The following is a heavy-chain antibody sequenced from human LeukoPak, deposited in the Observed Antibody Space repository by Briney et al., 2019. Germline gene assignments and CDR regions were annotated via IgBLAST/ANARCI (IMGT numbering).Heavy chain of an antibody. CDR1: GGSIGTYY. V-gene: IGHV4-59*01. D-gene: IGHD3-10*01. J-gene: IGHJ4*02. CDR2: IYYSGST. CDR3: ARSALDTSGTSYNPQPFLY. Sequence: PSEALSLTCTVSGGSIGTYYWSWIRQPPGKGLEWIGYIYYSGSTNYNPSLKSRVTISIDTSKNQFSLKLNSVTAADTAVYYCARSALDTSGTSYNPQPFLYWGQGTLVTVSS.